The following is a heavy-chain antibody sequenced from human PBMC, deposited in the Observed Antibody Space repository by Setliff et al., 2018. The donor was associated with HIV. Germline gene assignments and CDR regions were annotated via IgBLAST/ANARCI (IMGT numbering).Heavy chain of an antibody. V-gene: IGHV1-2*02. CDR2: IDPNSGDT. Sequence: ASVKVSCKTSGYTFSAHYIHWVRQAPGQGLEWMGWIDPNSGDTNYAQKFQGRVTMARDTSISTAHMELNRLTSDDTALYYCVKGAGGYYDYWSQGALVTVSS. CDR1: GYTFSAHY. CDR3: VKGAGGYYDY. J-gene: IGHJ4*02. D-gene: IGHD2-15*01.